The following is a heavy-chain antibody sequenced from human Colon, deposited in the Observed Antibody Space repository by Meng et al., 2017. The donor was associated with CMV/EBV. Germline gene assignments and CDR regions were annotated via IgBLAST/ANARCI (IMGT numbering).Heavy chain of an antibody. D-gene: IGHD6-13*01. J-gene: IGHJ4*02. Sequence: GESLKISCAASGFTFSNYAMSWVRQAPGKGLDWVAYDGNGNDYANSVRGRFTVSRDNFKNILYLQMNNLGAEDTAVYYCVRSAAAGTQYFAYWGQGTLVTVSS. CDR3: VRSAAAGTQYFAY. CDR1: GFTFSNYA. CDR2: DGNGN. V-gene: IGHV3-30*02.